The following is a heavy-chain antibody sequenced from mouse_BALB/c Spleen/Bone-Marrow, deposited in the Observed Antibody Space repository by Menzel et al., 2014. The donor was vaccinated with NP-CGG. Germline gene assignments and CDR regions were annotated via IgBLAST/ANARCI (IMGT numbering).Heavy chain of an antibody. Sequence: EVQLQESGPGLVKPSQSLSLPCTVTGYSITSDYACNWIRQFPGNKLEWMGYISYSGSTSYNPSLKSRISITRDTSKNQFFLQLNSVTTEDTATYYCARYDYDVGYFDYWGQGTTLTVSS. D-gene: IGHD2-4*01. CDR3: ARYDYDVGYFDY. CDR2: ISYSGST. J-gene: IGHJ2*01. CDR1: GYSITSDYA. V-gene: IGHV3-2*02.